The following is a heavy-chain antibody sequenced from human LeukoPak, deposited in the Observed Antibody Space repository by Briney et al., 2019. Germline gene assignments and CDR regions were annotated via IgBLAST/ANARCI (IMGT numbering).Heavy chain of an antibody. CDR1: GGSISSYY. CDR3: ARSSESYDSSGYYSYYFDY. CDR2: IYYSGST. Sequence: SETLSLTCTVSGGSISSYYWSWIRQPPGKGLEWIGYIYYSGSTHYNPSLRSRVTISVDTSKNQFSLKLRSVTAADTAVYYCARSSESYDSSGYYSYYFDYWGQGTLVTVPS. J-gene: IGHJ4*02. D-gene: IGHD3-22*01. V-gene: IGHV4-59*01.